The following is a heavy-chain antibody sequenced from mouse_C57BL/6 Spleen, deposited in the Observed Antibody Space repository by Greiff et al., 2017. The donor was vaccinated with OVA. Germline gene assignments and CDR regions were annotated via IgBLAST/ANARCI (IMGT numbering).Heavy chain of an antibody. J-gene: IGHJ4*01. CDR3: ARSYYCSSAFAMDY. V-gene: IGHV1-52*01. CDR1: GYTFTSYW. Sequence: VQLQQPGAELVRPGSSVKLSCKASGYTFTSYWMHWVKQRPIQGLEWIGNIDPSDSETHSNQKFKDKATLTVDKSSSTAYMQLSSLTSEDSAVYYCARSYYCSSAFAMDYWGQGTSVTVSS. CDR2: IDPSDSET. D-gene: IGHD1-1*01.